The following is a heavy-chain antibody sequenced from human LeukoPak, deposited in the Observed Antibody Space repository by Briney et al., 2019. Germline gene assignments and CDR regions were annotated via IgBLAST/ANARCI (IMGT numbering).Heavy chain of an antibody. V-gene: IGHV3-21*01. J-gene: IGHJ3*02. CDR2: ISSSSYI. D-gene: IGHD3-9*01. Sequence: GGSLRLYCAASGFTFSNYSMNWVRQAPGKGLEWVSSISSSSYIYYADSVKGRFTISRDNAKNSLYLQMNSLRAEDTAVYYCARDGYFDWLKDAFDIWGQGTMVTVSS. CDR1: GFTFSNYS. CDR3: ARDGYFDWLKDAFDI.